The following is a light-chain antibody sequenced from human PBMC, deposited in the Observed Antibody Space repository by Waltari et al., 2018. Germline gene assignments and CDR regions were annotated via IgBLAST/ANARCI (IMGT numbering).Light chain of an antibody. V-gene: IGKV2-40*01. CDR1: QSLLSKYAGYTY. J-gene: IGKJ2*01. Sequence: DIVMTQTPLSLPVTPGEPASLSRRSSQSLLSKYAGYTYLDWFLQKPGQSPQLLLYTLAYRASGVPDRFSGTGSGSNFSLKISRVEAEDVGVYYCMQRLEFPYTFGQGTRLDMK. CDR2: TLA. CDR3: MQRLEFPYT.